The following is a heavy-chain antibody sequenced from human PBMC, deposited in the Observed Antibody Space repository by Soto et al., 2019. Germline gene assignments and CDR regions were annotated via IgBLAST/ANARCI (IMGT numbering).Heavy chain of an antibody. CDR1: GFTFTTTT. CDR3: ASVIPLGYCTSASCAFFDY. Sequence: GGSLRLSCAASGFTFTTTTMHWVRQAPGPGLEWISSIDSNSNYIYYADSVKGRFTISRDNAKNSLYLQINSLRAEDMALYFCASVIPLGYCTSASCAFFDYWGQGTLVTVSS. CDR2: IDSNSNYI. V-gene: IGHV3-21*01. J-gene: IGHJ4*02. D-gene: IGHD2-2*01.